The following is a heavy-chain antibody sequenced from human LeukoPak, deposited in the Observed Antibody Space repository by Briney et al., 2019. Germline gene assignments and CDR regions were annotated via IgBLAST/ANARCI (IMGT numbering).Heavy chain of an antibody. J-gene: IGHJ4*02. CDR1: GGPFSGYY. CDR2: INHSGST. Sequence: PSETLSLTCAVYGGPFSGYYWSWIRQPPGKGLEWIGEINHSGSTNYNPSLKSRVTISVDTSKNQFSLKLSSVTAADTAVYYCARTDTATSSFDYWGQGTLVTVSS. V-gene: IGHV4-34*01. CDR3: ARTDTATSSFDY. D-gene: IGHD5-18*01.